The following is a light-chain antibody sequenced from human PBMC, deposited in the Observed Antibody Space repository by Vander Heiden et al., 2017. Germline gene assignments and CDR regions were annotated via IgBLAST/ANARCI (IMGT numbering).Light chain of an antibody. CDR2: DVS. J-gene: IGLJ1*01. Sequence: QSALTQPASVSGSPGQSITISCTGTSSDVGGYNYVSWYQQHPGKAPKLMSYDVSNRPSGVSNRFSGSKSGNTASLTISGLQAEDEADYYCSSYTSSSTPYVCGTGTKVTVL. V-gene: IGLV2-14*01. CDR3: SSYTSSSTPYV. CDR1: SSDVGGYNY.